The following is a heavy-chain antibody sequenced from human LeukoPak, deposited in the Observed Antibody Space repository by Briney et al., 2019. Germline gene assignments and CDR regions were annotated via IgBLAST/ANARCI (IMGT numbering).Heavy chain of an antibody. Sequence: ASVKVSCKASDHTFTTYGITWVRQVPGQGLEWMGWISAYNGNTNYAQKLQGRVTMTTDTSTSTAYMELRSLRSDDTAVYYCARDEFTIFGVVIIPHYYYGMDVWGQGTTVTVSS. CDR3: ARDEFTIFGVVIIPHYYYGMDV. J-gene: IGHJ6*02. CDR2: ISAYNGNT. D-gene: IGHD3-3*01. CDR1: DHTFTTYG. V-gene: IGHV1-18*01.